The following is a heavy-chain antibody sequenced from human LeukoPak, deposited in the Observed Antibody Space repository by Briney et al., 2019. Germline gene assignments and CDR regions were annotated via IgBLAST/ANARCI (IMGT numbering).Heavy chain of an antibody. CDR1: GLSFSGQW. J-gene: IGHJ4*02. D-gene: IGHD4-11*01. Sequence: GGSLRLSWGGSGLSFSGQWMNWVRQAPGQGLEWVANITYDGIEEYYVASVRGRFTISRDDAKNSLSLQMNNMRAEDTAVYYCAFNNNFKYWGQGTQVTVSS. CDR3: AFNNNFKY. V-gene: IGHV3-7*01. CDR2: ITYDGIEE.